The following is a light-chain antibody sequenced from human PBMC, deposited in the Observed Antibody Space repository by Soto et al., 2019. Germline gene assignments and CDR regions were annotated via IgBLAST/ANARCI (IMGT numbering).Light chain of an antibody. Sequence: QSALTQPASVSGSPGQSITISCTGSSSNIGIYKYVSWYQQHPGKAPKLIIFEVSNRPSGISHRFSGSKSGNTASLTISGLQAEDEADYYCSSYRSTSFSTTSTPYVFGPGTKVTVL. CDR2: EVS. CDR1: SSNIGIYKY. J-gene: IGLJ1*01. V-gene: IGLV2-14*01. CDR3: SSYRSTSFSTTSTPYV.